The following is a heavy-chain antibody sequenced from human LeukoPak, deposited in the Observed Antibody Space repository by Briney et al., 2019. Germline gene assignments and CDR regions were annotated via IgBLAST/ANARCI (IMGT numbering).Heavy chain of an antibody. CDR1: GFTFSSYA. CDR2: ISYDGSNK. J-gene: IGHJ4*02. Sequence: GGSLRLSCAASGFTFSSYAMHWVRQAPGKGLEWVAVISYDGSNKYHADSVKGRFTISRDNSENTLYLQMNSLRAEDTAVYYCARAALQYSSGWLGYWGQGTLVTVSS. V-gene: IGHV3-30-3*01. D-gene: IGHD6-19*01. CDR3: ARAALQYSSGWLGY.